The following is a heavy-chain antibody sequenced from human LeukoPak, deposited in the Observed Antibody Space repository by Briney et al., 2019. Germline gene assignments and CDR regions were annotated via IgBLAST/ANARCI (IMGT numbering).Heavy chain of an antibody. Sequence: SETLSLTCSVSGGSISNGGHFWSWIRQHPRKGLEWLGYISYGGRTFYNPSLRSRVIISVDTSKNQFSLRLSSVTAADTAVYYCARLPDYGDYVSKYHFDYWGQGTLVTVSS. J-gene: IGHJ4*02. CDR2: ISYGGRT. D-gene: IGHD4-17*01. CDR3: ARLPDYGDYVSKYHFDY. CDR1: GGSISNGGHF. V-gene: IGHV4-31*03.